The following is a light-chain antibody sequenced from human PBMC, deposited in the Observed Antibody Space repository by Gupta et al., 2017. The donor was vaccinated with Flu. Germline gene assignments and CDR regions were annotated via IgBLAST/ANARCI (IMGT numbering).Light chain of an antibody. V-gene: IGLV2-14*03. CDR1: SSDVGGYNY. Sequence: QSALTQPASVSGSPGQSFTISCTGTSSDVGGYNYVSWYQHHPGKAPRLMIYDVSIRPSGVSDRFSGSKSGNTASLTISGLQAEDEADYYCSSYISSATLEYVFGTGTTVTVL. J-gene: IGLJ1*01. CDR3: SSYISSATLEYV. CDR2: DVS.